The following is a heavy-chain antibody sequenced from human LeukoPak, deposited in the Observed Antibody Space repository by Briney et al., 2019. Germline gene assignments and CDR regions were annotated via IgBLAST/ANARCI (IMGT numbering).Heavy chain of an antibody. CDR1: KFTFSNYA. CDR2: ISGSGGST. J-gene: IGHJ4*02. D-gene: IGHD3/OR15-3a*01. Sequence: GGSLRLSCTASKFTFSNYAMSGVRQAPGKGLAWVSVISGSGGSTYYADSVKGRFTISRDNSKDTLFLQMNSLRTEDTAVYYCANRSNCWTGYLDYWGQGTLVTVSS. CDR3: ANRSNCWTGYLDY. V-gene: IGHV3-23*01.